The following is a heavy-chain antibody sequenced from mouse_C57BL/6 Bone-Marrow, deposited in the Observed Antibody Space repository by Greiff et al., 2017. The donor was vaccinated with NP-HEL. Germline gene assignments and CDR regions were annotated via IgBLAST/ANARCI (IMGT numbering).Heavy chain of an antibody. Sequence: DVKLVESGGGLVKPGGSLKLSCAASGFTFSSYAMSWVRQTPEKRLEWVATISDGGSYNYYPDNVKGRFTISRDNAKNNLYLQMIHLKSEDTAMYYCAKDGTLLAWFAYWGQGTLVTVSA. J-gene: IGHJ3*01. V-gene: IGHV5-4*01. CDR2: ISDGGSYN. CDR3: AKDGTLLAWFAY. D-gene: IGHD1-1*01. CDR1: GFTFSSYA.